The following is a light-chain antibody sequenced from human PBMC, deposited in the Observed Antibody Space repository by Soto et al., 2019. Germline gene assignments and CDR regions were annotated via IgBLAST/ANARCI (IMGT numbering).Light chain of an antibody. CDR3: SSYTSSSTHV. CDR1: SSDIGAFTF. V-gene: IGLV2-14*03. Sequence: QSALTQPASVSGSPGQSITISCTGTSSDIGAFTFVSWYQQHPGKVPKLMIFDVNRRPSGVSDRFSGSKSGNTASLTISGLKAEDEGDYYCSSYTSSSTHVFGSGTKLNVL. CDR2: DVN. J-gene: IGLJ1*01.